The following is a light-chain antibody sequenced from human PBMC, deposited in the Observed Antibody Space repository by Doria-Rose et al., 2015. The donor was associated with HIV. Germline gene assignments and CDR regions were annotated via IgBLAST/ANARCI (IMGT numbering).Light chain of an antibody. J-gene: IGKJ2*01. Sequence: TPGQPASISCRSSQSLLHTIGCNYLDWYLQKPGQSPQLLIYLGSNRASGVPDRFSGSGSGTDFTLKISRVEAEDVGVYYCMQALQTPYAFGQGTKLEIK. CDR1: QSLLHTIGCNY. CDR3: MQALQTPYA. V-gene: IGKV2-28*01. CDR2: LGS.